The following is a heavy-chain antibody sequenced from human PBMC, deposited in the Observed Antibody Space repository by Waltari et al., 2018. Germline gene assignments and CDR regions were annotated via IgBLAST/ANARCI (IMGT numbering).Heavy chain of an antibody. CDR1: GFTFSDSA. Sequence: EMQLVESGGGLVQPGGSLKLSCAASGFTFSDSAMHWVRQASGKGLGWVGRIMGRTNSYATADAASVTGRFTISRDDSKNTAYLQMSSLKPEDTAVYYCSRHDTAGATNYYKYYMDVWGKGTTVTVSS. CDR3: SRHDTAGATNYYKYYMDV. D-gene: IGHD1-26*01. CDR2: IMGRTNSYAT. J-gene: IGHJ6*03. V-gene: IGHV3-73*02.